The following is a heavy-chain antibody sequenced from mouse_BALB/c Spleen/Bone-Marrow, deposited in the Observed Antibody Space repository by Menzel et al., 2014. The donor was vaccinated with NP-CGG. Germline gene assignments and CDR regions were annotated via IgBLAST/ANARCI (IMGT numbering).Heavy chain of an antibody. Sequence: EVQLQQSGAELVKPGASVKLSCTASGFNIEDTYMHWVKQRPEQGLEWIGRIDPANGNTKYDPKFQGKATITADTSSNTASLQLRSLTSEATDVYYCAEITTAAYYVMDYWGQGTSVTVSS. J-gene: IGHJ4*01. CDR2: IDPANGNT. CDR1: GFNIEDTY. D-gene: IGHD1-2*01. CDR3: AEITTAAYYVMDY. V-gene: IGHV14-3*02.